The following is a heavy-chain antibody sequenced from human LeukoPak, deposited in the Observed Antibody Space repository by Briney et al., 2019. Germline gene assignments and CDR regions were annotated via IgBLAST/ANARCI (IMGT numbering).Heavy chain of an antibody. CDR1: EYSFTTYW. CDR2: IYPGDSDT. Sequence: GESLKISCRGSEYSFTTYWTGGVRQRPGKGLEWMGIIYPGDSDTRYSPSFQGQVTISADKSISTAYLQWSSLEASDTAMYYCARYSNSDAFDIWGQGTMVTVSS. CDR3: ARYSNSDAFDI. V-gene: IGHV5-51*01. D-gene: IGHD4-11*01. J-gene: IGHJ3*02.